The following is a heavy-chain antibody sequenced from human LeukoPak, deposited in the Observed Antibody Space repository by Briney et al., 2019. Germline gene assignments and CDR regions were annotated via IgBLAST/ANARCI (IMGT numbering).Heavy chain of an antibody. D-gene: IGHD3-22*01. Sequence: SETLSLTCTVSGASISSYYWSWIRQPPGKGLEWIGDIYYSGSIKYNPSLKSRVTMSVDTSKNLFSLKLSSVTAADTAIYYCARENPSGYYNRPIDYWGQGTLVTVSS. V-gene: IGHV4-59*01. CDR2: IYYSGSI. CDR3: ARENPSGYYNRPIDY. J-gene: IGHJ4*02. CDR1: GASISSYY.